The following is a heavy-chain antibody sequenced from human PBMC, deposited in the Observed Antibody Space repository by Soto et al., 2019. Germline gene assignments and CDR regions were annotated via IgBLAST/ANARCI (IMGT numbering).Heavy chain of an antibody. D-gene: IGHD3-22*01. CDR2: IYHSGNT. Sequence: QVQLQESGPGLVKPSGTLSLTCAVSGASISSSNWWSWVRQPPGKGLEWIGEIYHSGNTNYNPSLKSPVTIPVDPSKHQSAPKLRTVTAASTAVYYCARETGPPAYDDADYYYYYGMDVWGQGTTVTVSS. V-gene: IGHV4-4*02. CDR3: ARETGPPAYDDADYYYYYGMDV. J-gene: IGHJ6*02. CDR1: GASISSSNW.